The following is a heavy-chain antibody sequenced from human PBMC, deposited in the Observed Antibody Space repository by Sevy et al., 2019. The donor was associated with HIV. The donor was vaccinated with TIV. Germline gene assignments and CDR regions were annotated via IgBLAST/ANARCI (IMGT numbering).Heavy chain of an antibody. V-gene: IGHV3-23*01. CDR1: GFTFNNYA. CDR3: AKLIVVVVAPGSRFDF. CDR2: ISGSGGGT. J-gene: IGHJ4*02. D-gene: IGHD2-15*01. Sequence: GGSLRLSCAASGFTFNNYAMSWVRQAPGKGLEWVSVISGSGGGTNYADSVKGRFTISRDNSKNTLYLQMNSLRDEDTAVYYCAKLIVVVVAPGSRFDFWGQGALVTVSS.